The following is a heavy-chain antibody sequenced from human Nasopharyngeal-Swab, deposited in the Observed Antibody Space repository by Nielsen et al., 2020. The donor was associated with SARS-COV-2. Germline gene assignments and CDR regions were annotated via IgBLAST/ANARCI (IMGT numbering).Heavy chain of an antibody. D-gene: IGHD2-15*01. CDR1: GFTFSGSG. Sequence: GGSLRLSCVASGFTFSGSGIHWVRQASGKGLEWVGRIRSKINSYATAYAASVKGRFIIFRDDPTNTAYLQMNSLKTEDTAMYYCTRCGGGCYSGRDYWGQGTLVTVSS. CDR3: TRCGGGCYSGRDY. CDR2: IRSKINSYAT. J-gene: IGHJ4*02. V-gene: IGHV3-73*01.